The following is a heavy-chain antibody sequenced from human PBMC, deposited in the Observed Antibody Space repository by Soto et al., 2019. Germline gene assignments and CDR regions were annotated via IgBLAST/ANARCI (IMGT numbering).Heavy chain of an antibody. J-gene: IGHJ6*02. CDR1: GFTFSSYG. D-gene: IGHD6-19*01. Sequence: QVQLVESGGGVVQPGRSLRLSCAASGFTFSSYGMHWVRQAPGKGLEWVAVISYDGSNKYYADSVKGRFTISRDNSKNXLXLXTNSLRAEDTAVYYCAKDSTYSSGWYVGYGYYGMDVWGQGTTVTVSS. V-gene: IGHV3-30*18. CDR3: AKDSTYSSGWYVGYGYYGMDV. CDR2: ISYDGSNK.